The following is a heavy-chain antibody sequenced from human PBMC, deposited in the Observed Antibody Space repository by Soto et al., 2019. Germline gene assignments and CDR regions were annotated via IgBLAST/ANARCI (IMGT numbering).Heavy chain of an antibody. V-gene: IGHV3-30*03. CDR1: GFTFSSYG. J-gene: IGHJ5*02. CDR3: ARDGPHYYNILTGEYKSGGNWFDP. D-gene: IGHD3-9*01. Sequence: GGALRLSCAASGFTFSSYGMHWVRQAPGKGLEWVAVISYDGSNKYYADSVKGRFTISRDNSKDTLYLEMNNLRAEDTAVYYCARDGPHYYNILTGEYKSGGNWFDPWGQGTLVTVSS. CDR2: ISYDGSNK.